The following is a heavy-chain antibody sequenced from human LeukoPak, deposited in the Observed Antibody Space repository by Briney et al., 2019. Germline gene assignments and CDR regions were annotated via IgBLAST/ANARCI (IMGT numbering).Heavy chain of an antibody. V-gene: IGHV3-20*04. J-gene: IGHJ6*02. Sequence: PGGSLRLSCAASGFTFDDYGMSWVRQAPGNGLEWVSGINWNGGSTGYADSVKGRFTISRDNAKNSLYLQMNSLRAEDTALYYCARVGYCNSTSCYSGYGMDVWGQGTTVTVSS. CDR3: ARVGYCNSTSCYSGYGMDV. CDR1: GFTFDDYG. D-gene: IGHD2-2*01. CDR2: INWNGGST.